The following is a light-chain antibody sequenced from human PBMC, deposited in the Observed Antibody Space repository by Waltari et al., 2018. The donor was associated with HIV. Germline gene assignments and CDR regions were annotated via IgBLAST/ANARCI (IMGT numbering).Light chain of an antibody. V-gene: IGKV3-15*01. CDR3: HQYDVWPLT. CDR2: AAS. Sequence: EIVMTQSPATLSVSPGEGATLSCRASQSVGNNLGWYQQKPGQAPRLLIYAASTRATDIPARFSGTGYGTEFTLTISSLQSEDFAVYHCHQYDVWPLTFGGGTKEEI. J-gene: IGKJ4*01. CDR1: QSVGNN.